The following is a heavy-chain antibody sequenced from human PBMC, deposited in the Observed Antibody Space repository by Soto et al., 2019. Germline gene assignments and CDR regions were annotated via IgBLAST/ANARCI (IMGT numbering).Heavy chain of an antibody. CDR1: GGSVSSPDFY. CDR2: IYHTGAT. D-gene: IGHD6-6*01. CDR3: ARSSSVIFRGMDV. J-gene: IGHJ6*02. Sequence: QGQLQESGPGLVKPSETLSLRCSVSGGSVSSPDFYWNWIRQTPGKGLEWLGYIYHTGATAYNSSLKTRLTISVDTSNNQFSVKMNSVTAADAAVYFCARSSSVIFRGMDVWGQGTAVTVSS. V-gene: IGHV4-30-4*01.